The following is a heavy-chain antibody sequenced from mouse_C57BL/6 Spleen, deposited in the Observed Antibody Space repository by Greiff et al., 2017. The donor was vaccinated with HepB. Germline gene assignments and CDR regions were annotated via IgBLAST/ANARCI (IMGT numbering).Heavy chain of an antibody. CDR1: GYTFTSYW. Sequence: QVQLQQPGAELVRPGSSVKLSCKASGYTFTSYWMDWVKQRPGQGLEWIGNIYPSDSETHYNQTFKDKAKLTVDKSSSTAYMQLSSLTSEDSAVYYCARTTTVVATGDYWGQGTTLTVSS. CDR2: IYPSDSET. V-gene: IGHV1-61*01. J-gene: IGHJ2*01. CDR3: ARTTTVVATGDY. D-gene: IGHD1-1*01.